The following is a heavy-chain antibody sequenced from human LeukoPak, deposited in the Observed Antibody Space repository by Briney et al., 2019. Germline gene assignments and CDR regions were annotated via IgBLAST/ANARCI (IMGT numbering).Heavy chain of an antibody. D-gene: IGHD5-18*01. J-gene: IGHJ4*02. Sequence: SETLSLTCTVSGGSISSSSYYWGWIRQPPGKGLEWIGSIYYSGSTYYNPSLKSRVTISVDTSKNQFSLKLSSVTAADTAVYYCARGQYSYGYPRNFDYWGQGTLVTVSS. CDR2: IYYSGST. CDR1: GGSISSSSYY. V-gene: IGHV4-39*07. CDR3: ARGQYSYGYPRNFDY.